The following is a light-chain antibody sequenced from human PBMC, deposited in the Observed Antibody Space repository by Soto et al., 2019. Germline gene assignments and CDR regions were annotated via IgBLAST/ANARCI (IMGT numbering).Light chain of an antibody. CDR2: EDN. J-gene: IGLJ3*02. Sequence: NFMLTQPHSVSESPGKTVTISCTRSSGSIASNYVQWYQQRPGSSPTTVIYEDNQRPSGVPDRFSGSIDSSSNSASLTISGLKTEDEADYYCQSYDSSNSLEVFGGGTKLTVL. CDR3: QSYDSSNSLEV. V-gene: IGLV6-57*01. CDR1: SGSIASNY.